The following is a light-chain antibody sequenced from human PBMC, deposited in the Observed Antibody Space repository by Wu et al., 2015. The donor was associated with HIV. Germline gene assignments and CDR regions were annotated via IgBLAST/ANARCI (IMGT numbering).Light chain of an antibody. V-gene: IGKV3-20*01. Sequence: EIVLTQSPGTLSLSPGERATLSCRSSQIVTSSYLAWYQQKPGQAPRLLIYGATSRATGTPDRFSGSGSEKDFTLTISRVEPEDFAVYYCQQYSDSPRTFGQGTKVGIQT. CDR1: QIVTSSY. J-gene: IGKJ1*01. CDR3: QQYSDSPRT. CDR2: GAT.